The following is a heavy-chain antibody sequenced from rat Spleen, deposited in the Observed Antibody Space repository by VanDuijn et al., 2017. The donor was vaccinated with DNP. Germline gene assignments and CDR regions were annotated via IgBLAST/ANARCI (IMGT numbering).Heavy chain of an antibody. D-gene: IGHD1-3*01. CDR1: GFTFSDYY. CDR3: TRHVLPLRVWDY. V-gene: IGHV5-22*01. Sequence: EVQLVVSGGGLVQPGRSLKLSCAASGFTFSDYYMAWVRQAPTKGLEWVAYITYDGGSTYHGDSVRGRFTISRDNAKNTLYLQMNSLRSEDMATYYCTRHVLPLRVWDYWGQGVMVTVSS. CDR2: ITYDGGST. J-gene: IGHJ2*01.